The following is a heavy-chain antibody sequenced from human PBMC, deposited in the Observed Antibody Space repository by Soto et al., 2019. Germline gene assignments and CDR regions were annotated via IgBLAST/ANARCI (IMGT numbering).Heavy chain of an antibody. D-gene: IGHD3-9*01. CDR1: GGSFSGYY. Sequence: SETLSLTCAVYGGSFSGYYWSWIRQPPGKGLEWIGEINHSGSTNYNPSLKSRVTISVDTSKNQFSLKLSSVTAADTAVYYCAREIKRRLLRYFDLNWFDPWGQGTLVTVSS. V-gene: IGHV4-34*01. CDR2: INHSGST. CDR3: AREIKRRLLRYFDLNWFDP. J-gene: IGHJ5*02.